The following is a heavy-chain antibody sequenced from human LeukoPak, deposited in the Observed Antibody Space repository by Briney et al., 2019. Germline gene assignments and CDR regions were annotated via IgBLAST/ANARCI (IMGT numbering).Heavy chain of an antibody. CDR3: AKGGQSPRTTVPFYFDY. CDR1: GFTFSSYG. CDR2: IRYDGSNK. V-gene: IGHV3-30*02. Sequence: GGSLRLSCAASGFTFSSYGMHWVRQAPGKGLEWVAFIRYDGSNKYYADSVKGRFTVSRDNSKNTLYLQMNSLLRAEDTAVYYCAKGGQSPRTTVPFYFDYWGQGTLVTVSS. J-gene: IGHJ4*02. D-gene: IGHD4-17*01.